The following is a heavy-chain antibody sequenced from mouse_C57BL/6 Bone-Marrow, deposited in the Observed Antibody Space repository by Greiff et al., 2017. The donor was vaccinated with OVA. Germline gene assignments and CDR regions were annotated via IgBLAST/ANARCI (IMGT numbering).Heavy chain of an antibody. J-gene: IGHJ2*01. CDR1: GFNIKDDY. Sequence: VQLQQSGAELVRPGASVKLSCTASGFNIKDDYMHWVKQRPEQGLEWIGWIDPENGDTEYASKFQGKATITADTSSNTAYLQLSSLTSEDTAVYYCTRGNYVKFDYWGQGTTLTVSS. D-gene: IGHD2-1*01. CDR2: IDPENGDT. V-gene: IGHV14-4*01. CDR3: TRGNYVKFDY.